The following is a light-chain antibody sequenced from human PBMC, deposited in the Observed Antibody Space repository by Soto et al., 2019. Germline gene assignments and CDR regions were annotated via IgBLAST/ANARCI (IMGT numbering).Light chain of an antibody. V-gene: IGLV4-60*03. CDR3: ETWDSNTRV. Sequence: QPVLTQSSSASASLGASVKLTCTLSSGHSSYIIAWHQQQPGKAPRYLMKVEGTGTYNKGSGVPDRFSGSTSGADRYLTIFNLQSEDEADYYCETWDSNTRVFGGGTKVTVL. CDR2: VEGTGTY. J-gene: IGLJ2*01. CDR1: SGHSSYI.